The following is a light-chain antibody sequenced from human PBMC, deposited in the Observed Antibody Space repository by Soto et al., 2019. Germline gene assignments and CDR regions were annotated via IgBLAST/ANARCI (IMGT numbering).Light chain of an antibody. Sequence: IVLTQSPGTLSLSPGERATLSYRASQSVSGTYLAWYQQKPGQAPRLLIYDVSSRATGIPDRFSGSGSGADFTLTISRLEPEDFAVYYCQQYGTSPQTFAQGTRLEIK. CDR3: QQYGTSPQT. CDR1: QSVSGTY. J-gene: IGKJ5*01. V-gene: IGKV3-20*01. CDR2: DVS.